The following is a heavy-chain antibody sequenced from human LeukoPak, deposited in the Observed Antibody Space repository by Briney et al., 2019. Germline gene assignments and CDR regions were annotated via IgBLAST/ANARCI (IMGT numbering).Heavy chain of an antibody. J-gene: IGHJ6*02. Sequence: PGGSLRLSCAASGFTFSSYGMHWVRQAPGKGLEWVAVIWYDGSNKYYADSVKGRFTISRDNSKNTLYLQMNSLRAEDTAVYYCARAEWESTAMADWYYYYYGMDVWGQGTTVTVSS. CDR3: ARAEWESTAMADWYYYYYGMDV. CDR2: IWYDGSNK. CDR1: GFTFSSYG. D-gene: IGHD5-18*01. V-gene: IGHV3-33*01.